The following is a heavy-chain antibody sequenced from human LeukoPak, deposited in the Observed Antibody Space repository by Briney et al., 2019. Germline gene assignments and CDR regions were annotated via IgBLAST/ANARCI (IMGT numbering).Heavy chain of an antibody. D-gene: IGHD2-15*01. Sequence: GGSLRLSCAASGFTFNSYSMNWVRQAPGKGLEWVSSISSSGTYIYYADSVKGRFTTSRDNAKNSLYLQMSSLRAEDTAVYYCARERESDCSGGDCYHYYCDYWGQGTLVTVSS. CDR1: GFTFNSYS. V-gene: IGHV3-21*01. CDR3: ARERESDCSGGDCYHYYCDY. CDR2: ISSSGTYI. J-gene: IGHJ4*02.